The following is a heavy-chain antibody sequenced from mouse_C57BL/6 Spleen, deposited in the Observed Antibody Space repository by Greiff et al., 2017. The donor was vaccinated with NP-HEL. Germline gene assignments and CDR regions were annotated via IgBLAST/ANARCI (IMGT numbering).Heavy chain of an antibody. D-gene: IGHD1-1*01. CDR1: GYTFTSYG. Sequence: QVQLQQSGAELARPGASVKLSCKASGYTFTSYGISWVKQRTGPGLEWIGEIYPRSGNTYYNEKFKGKATLTADKSSSTAYMELRSLTSEDSAVYCCATAGYGSSYGYFDVWGTGTTVTVSS. CDR2: IYPRSGNT. J-gene: IGHJ1*03. V-gene: IGHV1-81*01. CDR3: ATAGYGSSYGYFDV.